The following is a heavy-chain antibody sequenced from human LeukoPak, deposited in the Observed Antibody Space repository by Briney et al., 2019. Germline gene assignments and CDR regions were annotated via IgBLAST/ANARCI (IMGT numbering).Heavy chain of an antibody. D-gene: IGHD2-15*01. Sequence: GGSLTLSCAASGFSFGSYAMRWVPQARGRGVEWVSGISDNGCGTYYGVSVKARFTISRDNSKNMLYLQMNGLRTEDTALYYCAKERSTVGTPLFDNWGQGILVTVSS. J-gene: IGHJ4*02. CDR1: GFSFGSYA. CDR3: AKERSTVGTPLFDN. CDR2: ISDNGCGT. V-gene: IGHV3-23*01.